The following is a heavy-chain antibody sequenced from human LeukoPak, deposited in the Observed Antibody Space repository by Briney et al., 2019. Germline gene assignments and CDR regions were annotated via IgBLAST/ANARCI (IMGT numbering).Heavy chain of an antibody. CDR2: IKQDGSEG. Sequence: GGSLRLSCAASGFSFSTSWMSWVRQAPGKGLEWVANIKQDGSEGYYVDSVKGRFTISRDNAKNSLYLQMNSLRAEDTAVYYCARDQGSSGSLFDYWGQGTLVTVSS. J-gene: IGHJ4*02. CDR1: GFSFSTSW. D-gene: IGHD6-6*01. CDR3: ARDQGSSGSLFDY. V-gene: IGHV3-7*01.